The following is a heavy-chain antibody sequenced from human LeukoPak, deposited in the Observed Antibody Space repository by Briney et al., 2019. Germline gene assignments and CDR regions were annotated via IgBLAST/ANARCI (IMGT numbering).Heavy chain of an antibody. CDR3: TKDVLAGGLDH. CDR2: IYSGGNT. Sequence: TGGSLRLSCAASGFTVSSNYMSWVRQAPGKGLEWVSVIYSGGNTYCADSVKGRFTISRDNAKNSLYLQMNSLRVEDTALYYCTKDVLAGGLDHWGQGSLVTVSS. V-gene: IGHV3-53*05. CDR1: GFTVSSNY. J-gene: IGHJ4*02. D-gene: IGHD3-3*02.